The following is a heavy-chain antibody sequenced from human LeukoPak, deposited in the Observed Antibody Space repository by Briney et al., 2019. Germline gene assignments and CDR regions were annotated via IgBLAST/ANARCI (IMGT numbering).Heavy chain of an antibody. Sequence: GGSLRLSCIASGFSFSSYWMSWVRQVPGKGLEWVANIKQDGSEKYYVDSVKGRFTISRDNARNSLYLQMNSLRVEDTAVYYCARLDDAFDVWGQGTMVTVSS. CDR1: GFSFSSYW. CDR3: ARLDDAFDV. J-gene: IGHJ3*01. D-gene: IGHD1-1*01. CDR2: IKQDGSEK. V-gene: IGHV3-7*01.